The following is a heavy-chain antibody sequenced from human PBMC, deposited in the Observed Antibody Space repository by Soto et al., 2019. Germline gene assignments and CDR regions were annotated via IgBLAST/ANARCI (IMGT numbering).Heavy chain of an antibody. Sequence: GASVKVSCKDSGYTFTSYDINWVRQATGQGLEWMGWMNPNSGNTGYAQKFQGRVTMTRNTSISTAYMELSSLRSEDTAVYYCASTVVAATFNYYYYYYYMDVWGKGTTVTVSS. CDR1: GYTFTSYD. CDR2: MNPNSGNT. CDR3: ASTVVAATFNYYYYYYYMDV. V-gene: IGHV1-8*01. D-gene: IGHD2-15*01. J-gene: IGHJ6*03.